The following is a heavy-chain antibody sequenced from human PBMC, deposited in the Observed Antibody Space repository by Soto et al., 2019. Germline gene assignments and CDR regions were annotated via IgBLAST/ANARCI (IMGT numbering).Heavy chain of an antibody. CDR1: GYTFTSYG. J-gene: IGHJ5*02. V-gene: IGHV1-18*01. D-gene: IGHD3-3*02. CDR2: ISAYNGNT. Sequence: ASVKVSCKASGYTFTSYGISWVRQAPGQGLEWMGWISAYNGNTNYAQKLQGRVTMTTDTSTSTAYMELRSLRSDDTAVYYCARVGNFGVVPYPPDWGPPWAQGTLVTVSS. CDR3: ARVGNFGVVPYPPDWGPP.